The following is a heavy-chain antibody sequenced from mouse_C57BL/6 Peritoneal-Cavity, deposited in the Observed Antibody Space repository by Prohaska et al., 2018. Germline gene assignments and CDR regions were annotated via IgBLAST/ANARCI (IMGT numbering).Heavy chain of an antibody. CDR3: ASPDRNYWYSDV. CDR1: GIDFSRYW. J-gene: IGHJ1*03. V-gene: IGHV4-1*01. Sequence: EVKLLQSGGGLVQPGGSLKQSCAASGIDFSRYWLRWLRRAPWKVLEWIGEINTDSSKINYARSLKDKFSISRYNAKNTLYRQMSNVRSEQKALYYCASPDRNYWYSDVWGTGNTVTVSS. D-gene: IGHD2-12*01. CDR2: INTDSSKI.